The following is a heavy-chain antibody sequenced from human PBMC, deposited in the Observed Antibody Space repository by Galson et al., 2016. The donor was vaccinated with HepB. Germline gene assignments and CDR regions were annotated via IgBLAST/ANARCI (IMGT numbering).Heavy chain of an antibody. CDR3: AADLLHNSGWLSV. CDR2: IVVGSGNT. Sequence: SVKVSCKASGFAFSSSAVQWVRQARGQRLEWIGWIVVGSGNTDYAQKFQERVTITRDMSTSTAFMELSGLRSDDTAVYYCAADLLHNSGWLSVWGQGTLVTVSS. J-gene: IGHJ4*02. D-gene: IGHD5-12*01. V-gene: IGHV1-58*01. CDR1: GFAFSSSA.